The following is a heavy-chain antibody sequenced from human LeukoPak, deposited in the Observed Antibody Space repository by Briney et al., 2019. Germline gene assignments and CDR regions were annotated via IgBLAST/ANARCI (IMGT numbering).Heavy chain of an antibody. D-gene: IGHD1-26*01. V-gene: IGHV3-30*18. J-gene: IGHJ4*02. Sequence: GGPLRLSCAASGFTFSSYGMHWVRQAPGKGLEWVAVISYDGSNKYYADSVKGRFTISRDNSKNTLYVQMSSLRAEDTAVYYCAKDTRGYSGSYSGFDYWGQGTLVTVSS. CDR3: AKDTRGYSGSYSGFDY. CDR2: ISYDGSNK. CDR1: GFTFSSYG.